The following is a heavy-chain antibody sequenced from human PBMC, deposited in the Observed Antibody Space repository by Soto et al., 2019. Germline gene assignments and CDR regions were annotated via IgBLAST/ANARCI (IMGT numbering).Heavy chain of an antibody. CDR3: AKARGFSGYDWGDAFDI. CDR2: ISGSGGSR. D-gene: IGHD5-12*01. Sequence: EVQLLESGGGLVQQGESLRLSCAASGFTFSSYAMNWVRQAPGKGLEWVSTISGSGGSRYYADSGKGRFTISRDSSKNTLYLQMNSPRAEDTAVYYCAKARGFSGYDWGDAFDIWGQGTMVTVSS. J-gene: IGHJ3*02. CDR1: GFTFSSYA. V-gene: IGHV3-23*01.